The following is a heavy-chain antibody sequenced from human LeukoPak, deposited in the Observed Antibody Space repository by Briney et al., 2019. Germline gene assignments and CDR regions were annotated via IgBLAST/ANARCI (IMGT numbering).Heavy chain of an antibody. V-gene: IGHV3-20*04. CDR2: INWNGGST. J-gene: IGHJ3*02. Sequence: PGGSLRLSCAASGFTFDDYGMSWVRHAPGKGLEWVSGINWNGGSTGYADSVKGRFTISRDNAKNSLYLQMNSLRAVDTALYYCASSAFWNYDAFDIWGQGTMVTVSS. D-gene: IGHD1-7*01. CDR3: ASSAFWNYDAFDI. CDR1: GFTFDDYG.